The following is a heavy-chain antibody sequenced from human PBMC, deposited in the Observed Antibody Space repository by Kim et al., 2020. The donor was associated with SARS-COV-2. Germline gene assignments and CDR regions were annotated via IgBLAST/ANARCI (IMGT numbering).Heavy chain of an antibody. CDR3: YYSTKFYAF. J-gene: IGHJ3*01. Sequence: GGSLRLSCAASGFTFSSNYMSWVRQAPGKGLEWVAGINSNGSTYYADSAKRGFSISRNNWNNTQNTQINRMNSVDTADNDVYYSTKFYAF. CDR1: GFTFSSNY. D-gene: IGHD3-22*01. CDR2: INSNGST. V-gene: IGHV3-53*01.